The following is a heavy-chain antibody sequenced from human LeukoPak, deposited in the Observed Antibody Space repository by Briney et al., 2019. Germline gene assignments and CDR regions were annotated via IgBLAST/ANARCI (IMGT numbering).Heavy chain of an antibody. Sequence: GGSLRLSCAASGFTFSNNAMSWVRQAPGKGLEWVSAISGSGGTTFYADSEKGLITISRDNSKNTVYLEVNSLRAADTAIYYCAKVQGMDTILPNFHYWGQGTLVTVSS. D-gene: IGHD5-24*01. J-gene: IGHJ4*02. V-gene: IGHV3-23*01. CDR2: ISGSGGTT. CDR3: AKVQGMDTILPNFHY. CDR1: GFTFSNNA.